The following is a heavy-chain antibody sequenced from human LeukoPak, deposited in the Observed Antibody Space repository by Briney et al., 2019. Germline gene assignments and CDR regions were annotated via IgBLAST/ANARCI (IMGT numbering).Heavy chain of an antibody. V-gene: IGHV1-2*02. CDR2: INPNSGGT. D-gene: IGHD2-2*02. Sequence: ASVKGSCKASVYTFTGYYMHWVRQAPGQGLEWMGWINPNSGGTNYAQKFQGRVTMTRDTHISTAYMELSRLRSDDTAVYYCARDRGYCSSTSCYTRYMDVWGKGTTVTVSS. J-gene: IGHJ6*03. CDR3: ARDRGYCSSTSCYTRYMDV. CDR1: VYTFTGYY.